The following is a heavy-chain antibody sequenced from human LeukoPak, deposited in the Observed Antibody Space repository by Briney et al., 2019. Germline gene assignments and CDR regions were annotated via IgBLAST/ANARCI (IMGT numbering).Heavy chain of an antibody. J-gene: IGHJ6*02. CDR1: GGSISSYY. V-gene: IGHV4-4*07. CDR3: ARDLVGWSYSRGMDA. Sequence: SETLSLTCTVSGGSISSYYWSWIRQPAGKGLEWIGRIYSSGSTNYNPSLKSRVTMSVDTSKNQFSLKLSSVTAADTAVYYCARDLVGWSYSRGMDAWGQGTTVTVSS. D-gene: IGHD1-26*01. CDR2: IYSSGST.